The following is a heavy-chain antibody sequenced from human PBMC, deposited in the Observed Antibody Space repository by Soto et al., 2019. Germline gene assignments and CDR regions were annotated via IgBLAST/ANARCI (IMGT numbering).Heavy chain of an antibody. J-gene: IGHJ4*02. CDR1: GFTFSSYG. D-gene: IGHD6-19*01. Sequence: GGSLRLSCAASGFTFSSYGMHWVRQAPGKGLEWVAVIWYDGSNKYYADYVKGRFTISRDNSKNTLYLQMNSLRAEDTAVYYCARTNSSGFYFDYWGQGTLVTVSS. V-gene: IGHV3-33*01. CDR3: ARTNSSGFYFDY. CDR2: IWYDGSNK.